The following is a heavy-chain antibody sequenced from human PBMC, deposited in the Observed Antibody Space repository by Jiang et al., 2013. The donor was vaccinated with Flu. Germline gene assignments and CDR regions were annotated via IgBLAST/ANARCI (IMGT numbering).Heavy chain of an antibody. CDR2: HYSGST. V-gene: IGHV4-59*13. CDR1: GGSISSYY. J-gene: IGHJ6*02. CDR3: ARDLNYGMDV. Sequence: TVSGGSISSYYWSWIRAAPGEGTGVDWVYHYSGSTNYNPSLKSRVTISVDTSKNQFSLKLSSVTAADTAVYYCARDLNYGMDVWGQGTTVTVSS.